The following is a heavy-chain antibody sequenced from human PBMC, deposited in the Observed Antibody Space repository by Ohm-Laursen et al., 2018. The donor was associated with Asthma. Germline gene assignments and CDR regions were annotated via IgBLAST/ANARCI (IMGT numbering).Heavy chain of an antibody. CDR3: AKAHYYGSGRGGYYYYYGMDV. V-gene: IGHV3-30*18. CDR1: GFTFSNAW. J-gene: IGHJ6*02. D-gene: IGHD3-10*01. CDR2: ISYDGSNK. Sequence: SLRLSCTASGFTFSNAWMSWVRQAPGKGLEWVAVISYDGSNKYYADSVKGRFTISRDNSKNTLYLQMNSLRAEDTAVYYCAKAHYYGSGRGGYYYYYGMDVWGQGTTVTVSS.